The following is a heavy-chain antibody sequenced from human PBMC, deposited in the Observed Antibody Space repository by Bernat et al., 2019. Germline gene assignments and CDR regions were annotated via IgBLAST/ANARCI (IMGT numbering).Heavy chain of an antibody. J-gene: IGHJ4*02. CDR1: GGSISSGDYY. CDR3: ARGAQYYDILTGYYNVFDY. Sequence: QVQLQESGPGLVKPSETLSLTCTVSGGSISSGDYYWSWIHQPPGKGLEWIGYIYYSGSTYYNPSLKSRVTISVDTSKNQFSLKLSSVTAADTAVYYCARGAQYYDILTGYYNVFDYWGQGTLVTVSS. CDR2: IYYSGST. D-gene: IGHD3-9*01. V-gene: IGHV4-30-4*01.